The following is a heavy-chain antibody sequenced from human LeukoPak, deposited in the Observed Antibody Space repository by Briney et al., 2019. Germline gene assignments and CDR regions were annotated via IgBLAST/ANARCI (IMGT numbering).Heavy chain of an antibody. CDR1: GYSISSGYY. CDR3: ARATYYYDSRYYFDY. V-gene: IGHV4-38-2*01. CDR2: IYHSGST. Sequence: PSETLSLTCAVSGYSISSGYYWGWIRQPPGKGLEWIGSIYHSGSTDYNPSLKSRVTISVDTSKNQFSLKLSSVTAADTAVYYCARATYYYDSRYYFDYWGQGTLVTVSS. J-gene: IGHJ4*02. D-gene: IGHD3-22*01.